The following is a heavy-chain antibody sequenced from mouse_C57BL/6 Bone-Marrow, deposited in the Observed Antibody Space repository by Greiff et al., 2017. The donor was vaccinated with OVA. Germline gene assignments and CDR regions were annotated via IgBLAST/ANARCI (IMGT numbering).Heavy chain of an antibody. J-gene: IGHJ2*01. V-gene: IGHV14-1*01. CDR3: TPLYWLRRRGNFDY. CDR2: IDPEDGDT. Sequence: EVKLMESGAELVRPGASVKLSCTASGFNIKDYYMHWVKQRHEQGLEWIGRIDPEDGDTEYAPKFQGKATMTADTSSNTAYLQLSSLTSEDTAVYYCTPLYWLRRRGNFDYWGQGTTLTVSS. D-gene: IGHD2-2*01. CDR1: GFNIKDYY.